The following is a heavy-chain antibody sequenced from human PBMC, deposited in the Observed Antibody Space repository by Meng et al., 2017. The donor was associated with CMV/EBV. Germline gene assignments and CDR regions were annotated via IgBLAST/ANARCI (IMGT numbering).Heavy chain of an antibody. CDR2: ISYDGSNK. J-gene: IGHJ6*02. D-gene: IGHD3/OR15-3a*01. CDR1: GFTLSSYA. V-gene: IGHV3-30*04. CDR3: ARDDFDYYGMDV. Sequence: GESLKISCAASGFTLSSYAMHWVRQAPGKGLEWVAVISYDGSNKYYADSVKGRFTISRDNSKNTLYLQMNSLRAEDTAVYYCARDDFDYYGMDVWGQGTTVTVSS.